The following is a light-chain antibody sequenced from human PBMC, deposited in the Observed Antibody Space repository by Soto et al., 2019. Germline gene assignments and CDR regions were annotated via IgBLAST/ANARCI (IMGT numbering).Light chain of an antibody. Sequence: QSVLTQPPSASGSPGQSVTISCTGTSSDVGGHNYVSWYQQHPGKAPKLMIYEVSKRPSGVPDRFSGSKSGNTASLTGSGLQAEDEADYYCSSYAGSNNYVVFGGGTKVTVL. V-gene: IGLV2-8*01. CDR3: SSYAGSNNYVV. CDR2: EVS. CDR1: SSDVGGHNY. J-gene: IGLJ2*01.